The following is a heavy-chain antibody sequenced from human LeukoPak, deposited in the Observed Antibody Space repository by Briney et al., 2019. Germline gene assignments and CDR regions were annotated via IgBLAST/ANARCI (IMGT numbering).Heavy chain of an antibody. V-gene: IGHV3-21*01. CDR2: ISSSGSYI. CDR3: ARATTAKRGSEGY. Sequence: GSLRLSCAASGFIFSNYNMNWVRQAPGKGLEWVSFISSSGSYIYFADSVNGRFTISRDSAKNSLFLQMNSLRAEDTGLYYCARATTAKRGSEGYWGRGTLVTVSS. D-gene: IGHD4-11*01. CDR1: GFIFSNYN. J-gene: IGHJ4*02.